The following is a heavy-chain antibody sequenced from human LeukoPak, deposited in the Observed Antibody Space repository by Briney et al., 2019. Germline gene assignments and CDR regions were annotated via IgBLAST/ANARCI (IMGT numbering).Heavy chain of an antibody. CDR1: GGSISSYY. J-gene: IGHJ6*03. D-gene: IGHD3-10*01. V-gene: IGHV4-59*01. CDR3: ARDSRRSGRHYYYYYYMDV. CDR2: IYYSGST. Sequence: PSETLSLTCTVSGGSISSYYWSWIRQPPGKGLEWIGYIYYSGSTNYNPSLKSRVTISVDTSKNQFSLKLSSVTAADTAVYYCARDSRRSGRHYYYYYYMDVWGKGTTVTVSS.